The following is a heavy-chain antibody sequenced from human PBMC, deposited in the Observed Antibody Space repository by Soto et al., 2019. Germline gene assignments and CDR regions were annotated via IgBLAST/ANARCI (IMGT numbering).Heavy chain of an antibody. CDR3: ARALQLAYGMDV. V-gene: IGHV6-1*01. J-gene: IGHJ6*02. CDR1: GDSVSSNSAA. CDR2: PYYRSKWYN. Sequence: SPTLSLTCAISGDSVSSNSAAWNWIRQSPSRGLEWLGRPYYRSKWYNDYAVSVKSRITINPDTSKNQFSLQLNSVTPEDTAVYYCARALQLAYGMDVWGQGTTVTVSS. D-gene: IGHD6-6*01.